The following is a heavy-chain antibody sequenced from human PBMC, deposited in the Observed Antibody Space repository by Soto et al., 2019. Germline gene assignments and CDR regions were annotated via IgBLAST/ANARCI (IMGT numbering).Heavy chain of an antibody. J-gene: IGHJ4*02. CDR1: GFTFSSYG. V-gene: IGHV3-30*18. D-gene: IGHD1-20*01. Sequence: VQLVESGGGVVQPGRSLRLSCAASGFTFSSYGMHWVRQAPGKGLEWVAVISYDGSNKYYADSVKGRFTISRANSKNALSLRMNSLRAADMAVYYCANEGWGGNWNHFDYWGQGTLVTVSS. CDR2: ISYDGSNK. CDR3: ANEGWGGNWNHFDY.